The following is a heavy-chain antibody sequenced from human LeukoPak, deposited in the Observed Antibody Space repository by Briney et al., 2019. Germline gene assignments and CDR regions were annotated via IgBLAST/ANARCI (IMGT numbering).Heavy chain of an antibody. D-gene: IGHD4-17*01. CDR3: ARRGTTVTRDAFDI. Sequence: GGSLRLSCAASGFTFSSYSMNWVRQAQGKGLESVSSISSSSSYIYYADSVKGRFTISRDNAKNSLYLQMNSLRAEDTAVYYCARRGTTVTRDAFDIWGQGTMVTVSS. V-gene: IGHV3-21*01. CDR1: GFTFSSYS. CDR2: ISSSSSYI. J-gene: IGHJ3*02.